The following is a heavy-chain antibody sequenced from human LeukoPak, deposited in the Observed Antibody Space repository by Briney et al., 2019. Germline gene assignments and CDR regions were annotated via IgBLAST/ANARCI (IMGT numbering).Heavy chain of an antibody. Sequence: ASVKVSCKASGYTFTGYYMHWVRQAPRQGLEWMGWMNPKSGATDYARKFQGRVTMTRDTSISTAYMELTRLRSDDTAVYFCARGSDYDDYFYMDFWGKGTTVTVSS. J-gene: IGHJ6*03. V-gene: IGHV1-2*02. CDR2: MNPKSGAT. CDR3: ARGSDYDDYFYMDF. CDR1: GYTFTGYY.